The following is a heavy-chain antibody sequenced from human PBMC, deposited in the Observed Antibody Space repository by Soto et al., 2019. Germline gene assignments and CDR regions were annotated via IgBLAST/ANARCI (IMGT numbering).Heavy chain of an antibody. CDR1: GYTFTSYG. Sequence: DSVKVSCKASGYTFTSYGISWVRQAPGQGLEWMGWISAYNGNTNYAQKLQGRVTMTTDTSTSTAYMELRSLRSDDTAVYYCARDPSYPGRLDYWGQGTLDPVSS. CDR2: ISAYNGNT. J-gene: IGHJ4*02. CDR3: ARDPSYPGRLDY. V-gene: IGHV1-18*04.